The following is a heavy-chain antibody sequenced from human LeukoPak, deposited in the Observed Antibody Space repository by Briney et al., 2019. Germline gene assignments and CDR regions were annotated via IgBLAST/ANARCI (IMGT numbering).Heavy chain of an antibody. V-gene: IGHV3-33*01. Sequence: TGRSLRLSCAASGFTFSSYGMHWVRQAPGKGLEWVAVIWYDGSNKYYADSVKGRFTISRDNSKNTLYLQMNSLRAEDTAVYYCARDLSQPDFWSGYYSLDCYYGMDVWGQGTTVTVSS. D-gene: IGHD3-3*01. CDR3: ARDLSQPDFWSGYYSLDCYYGMDV. CDR2: IWYDGSNK. CDR1: GFTFSSYG. J-gene: IGHJ6*02.